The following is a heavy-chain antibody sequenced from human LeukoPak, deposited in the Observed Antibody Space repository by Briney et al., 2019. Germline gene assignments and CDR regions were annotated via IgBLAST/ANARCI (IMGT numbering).Heavy chain of an antibody. J-gene: IGHJ5*02. Sequence: SETLSLTCTVSGASISSYYWSWIRQSPGKGLEWIGYIYYNGNTNYNPSLKGRVTISVDSSKNQFSLRLSSVTAADTAVYYCARLLGTHINYFDPWGQGTLVTVSS. CDR3: ARLLGTHINYFDP. CDR2: IYYNGNT. V-gene: IGHV4-59*01. D-gene: IGHD2-21*01. CDR1: GASISSYY.